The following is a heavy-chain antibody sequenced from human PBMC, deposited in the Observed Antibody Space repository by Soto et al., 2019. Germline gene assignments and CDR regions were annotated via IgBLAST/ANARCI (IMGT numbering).Heavy chain of an antibody. V-gene: IGHV6-1*01. J-gene: IGHJ4*02. CDR1: GDSVSSNSAA. CDR3: ARGPSPHVP. D-gene: IGHD6-6*01. Sequence: SQTLSLTCATPGDSVSSNSAAWNWIRQSPASGLECLGRTYYRYKWYSYYAPSGKSRITIKPGTSKNQFSLQLNSVTPEDTAVDFCARGPSPHVPGGQGILVTIS. CDR2: TYYRYKWYS.